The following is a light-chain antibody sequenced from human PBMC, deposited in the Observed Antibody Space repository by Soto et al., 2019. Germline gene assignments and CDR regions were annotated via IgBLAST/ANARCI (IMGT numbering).Light chain of an antibody. CDR3: SSYTSSNTWV. CDR1: SSDVGAYNY. V-gene: IGLV2-14*01. CDR2: EVN. J-gene: IGLJ3*02. Sequence: QSVLTQPASVSGSPGQSYTISCTGTSSDVGAYNYGSWYQHHPGKAPKLMIYEVNNRPSGVSNRFSGSKSGNTASLTISGLQAEDEADYYCSSYTSSNTWVFGGGTKLTVL.